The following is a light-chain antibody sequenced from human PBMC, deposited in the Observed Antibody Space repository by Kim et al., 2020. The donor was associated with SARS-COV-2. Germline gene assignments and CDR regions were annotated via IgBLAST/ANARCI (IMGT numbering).Light chain of an antibody. CDR3: SSYTTTNTYVL. V-gene: IGLV2-14*03. CDR2: DVS. Sequence: QSALTQPASVSGSPGQSSTISCTGTSSDVGSYNSVSWYQQHPDKAPKLIIYDVSKRPSGVSFRFSGSKSGNTASLIISGLQAEDEADYFCSSYTTTNTYVLFGGGTQLTVL. J-gene: IGLJ3*02. CDR1: SSDVGSYNS.